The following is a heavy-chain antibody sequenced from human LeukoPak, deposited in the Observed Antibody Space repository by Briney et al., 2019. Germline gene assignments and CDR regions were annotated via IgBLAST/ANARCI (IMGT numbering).Heavy chain of an antibody. Sequence: GSLRLSCAASGFTFSSYAMSWVRQAPGKGLEWVSTISGSGGSTYYADSVKGRFTISRDNSKNTLYLQMNSLRAEDTAIYYCAKMGNRWLQFYNLDHWGQGTLVTVSS. D-gene: IGHD5-24*01. J-gene: IGHJ4*02. CDR1: GFTFSSYA. CDR3: AKMGNRWLQFYNLDH. V-gene: IGHV3-23*01. CDR2: ISGSGGST.